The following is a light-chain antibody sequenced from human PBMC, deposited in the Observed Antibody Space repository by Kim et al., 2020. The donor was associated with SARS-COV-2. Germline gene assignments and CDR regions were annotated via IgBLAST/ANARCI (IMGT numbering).Light chain of an antibody. J-gene: IGLJ2*01. Sequence: GQPVTISCTGSTSDVGGSNYVSWYQQRPGKAPKLMIYDVNRRPSGVPARCSGTRSGNTASLTISGLLADDEADYYCCSYAGKYTLLFGGGTQLTVL. V-gene: IGLV2-11*01. CDR3: CSYAGKYTLL. CDR2: DVN. CDR1: TSDVGGSNY.